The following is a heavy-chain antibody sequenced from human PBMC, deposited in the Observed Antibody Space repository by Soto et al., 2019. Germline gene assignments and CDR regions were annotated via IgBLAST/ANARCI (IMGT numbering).Heavy chain of an antibody. J-gene: IGHJ5*02. CDR1: GGSFSGYY. CDR3: ARKSDYDFWSGYYGQNWFDP. V-gene: IGHV4-34*01. CDR2: INHSGST. Sequence: SETLSLTCAVYGGSFSGYYWSWIRQPPGKGLEWIGEINHSGSTNYNPSLKSRVTISVDTSKNQFSLKLSSVTAADTAVYYCARKSDYDFWSGYYGQNWFDPWGQGTLVTVSS. D-gene: IGHD3-3*01.